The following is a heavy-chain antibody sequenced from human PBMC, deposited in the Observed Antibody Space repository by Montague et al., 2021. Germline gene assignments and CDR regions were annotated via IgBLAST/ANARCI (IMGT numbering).Heavy chain of an antibody. CDR3: VRQSVSGKFDY. CDR1: GDSVSGDNVT. Sequence: CAISGDSVSGDNVTWHSIKQSPARGLEWLGRTYYRSKWANDYALSVRSRITFNPDTSKNQFSLQLDSVTPEDTAVYYCVRQSVSGKFDYWGQGTRVTVSS. CDR2: TYYRSKWAN. D-gene: IGHD6-19*01. J-gene: IGHJ4*02. V-gene: IGHV6-1*01.